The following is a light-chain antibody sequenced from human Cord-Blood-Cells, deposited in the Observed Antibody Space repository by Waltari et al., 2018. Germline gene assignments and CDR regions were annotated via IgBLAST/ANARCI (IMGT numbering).Light chain of an antibody. CDR2: DVI. CDR3: SSYTSSSTLEV. V-gene: IGLV2-14*01. CDR1: SSDVGGYNY. J-gene: IGLJ1*01. Sequence: QSALTQPASVSGSPGQSLTISCTGTSSDVGGYNYFFWYQQHPGKAPKLMIYDVINRPSGVSNRFAGSKSGNTASLTISGLQAEDEADYYCSSYTSSSTLEVFGTGTKVTVL.